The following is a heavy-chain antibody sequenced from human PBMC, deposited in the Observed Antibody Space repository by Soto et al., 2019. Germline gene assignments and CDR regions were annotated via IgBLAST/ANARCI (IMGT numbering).Heavy chain of an antibody. CDR1: GGSISSGDYY. Sequence: SETLSLTCTVSGGSISSGDYYWSWIRQPPGKGLEWIGYIYYSGSTYYNPSLKSRVTISVDTSKNQFSLKLSSVTAADTAVYYCAREVRFLEWLFPKGYYYGMDVWGQGTTVTVSS. J-gene: IGHJ6*02. CDR2: IYYSGST. V-gene: IGHV4-30-4*01. CDR3: AREVRFLEWLFPKGYYYGMDV. D-gene: IGHD3-3*01.